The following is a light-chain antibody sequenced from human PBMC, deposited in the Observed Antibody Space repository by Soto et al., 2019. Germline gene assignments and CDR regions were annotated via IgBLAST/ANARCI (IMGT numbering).Light chain of an antibody. CDR2: AAS. Sequence: IQFTQSPSSLSASVGDRVTITCRASQGFSTYLAWYHQKPGKAPKLLIYAASTLQSWVPSRFSGSGSGTDFTLTISSLQPEDFATYYCQQLNSYPPTFGQGTKV. V-gene: IGKV1-9*01. CDR1: QGFSTY. CDR3: QQLNSYPPT. J-gene: IGKJ1*01.